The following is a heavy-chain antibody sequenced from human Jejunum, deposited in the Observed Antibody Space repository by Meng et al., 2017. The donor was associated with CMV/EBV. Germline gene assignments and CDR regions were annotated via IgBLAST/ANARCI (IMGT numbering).Heavy chain of an antibody. Sequence: SGFPLNSYGIHWGRQFPGKGLEWVAVLWYDGSRKYFADSVRGRFSISRDDSKNTVYLQMNSLRAEDTAVYYCARDNDGSSHYSQFDYWGQGTLVTVSS. D-gene: IGHD3-22*01. CDR1: GFPLNSYG. CDR2: LWYDGSRK. V-gene: IGHV3-33*01. J-gene: IGHJ4*02. CDR3: ARDNDGSSHYSQFDY.